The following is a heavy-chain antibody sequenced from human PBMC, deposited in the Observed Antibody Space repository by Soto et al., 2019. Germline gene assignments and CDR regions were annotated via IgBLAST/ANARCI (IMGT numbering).Heavy chain of an antibody. J-gene: IGHJ3*01. CDR2: IYSGGST. CDR3: ARDRGYR. CDR1: GFSVGDNY. Sequence: EVQLVESGGGLVQPGGSLRLSCAASGFSVGDNYMKWVRQAPGKGLEWVSLIYSGGSTFYADSVKGRFTISRDNSKNTLFLQMNNLRVYDTAVYYCARDRGYRWGQGTMVTVSA. V-gene: IGHV3-66*01. D-gene: IGHD5-12*01.